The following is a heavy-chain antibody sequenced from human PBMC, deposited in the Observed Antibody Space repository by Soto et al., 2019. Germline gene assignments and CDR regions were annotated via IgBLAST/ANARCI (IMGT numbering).Heavy chain of an antibody. CDR3: TRGADSGYDLSDY. D-gene: IGHD3-22*01. CDR1: GFRFSGYW. J-gene: IGHJ4*02. Sequence: GGSLRLSCAAPGFRFSGYWMTWVRQAPGKGVEWVANIKHDGSEKNYVDSVKGRFTISRDNAKNSLYLQMNSLRVEDTAVYYCTRGADSGYDLSDYWGQGTLVTVSS. V-gene: IGHV3-7*04. CDR2: IKHDGSEK.